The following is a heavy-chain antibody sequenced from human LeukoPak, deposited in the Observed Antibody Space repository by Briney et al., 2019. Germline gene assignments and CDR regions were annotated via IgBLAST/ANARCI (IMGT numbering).Heavy chain of an antibody. CDR3: ARGRYYGSGSYAGWFDP. D-gene: IGHD3-10*01. CDR2: INHSGST. V-gene: IGHV4-34*01. Sequence: SETLSLTCAVYGGSFSGYYWSWSRQPPGKGLEWIGEINHSGSTNYNPSLKSRVTISVDTSKNQFSLKLSSVTAADTAVYYCARGRYYGSGSYAGWFDPWGQGTLVTVSS. J-gene: IGHJ5*02. CDR1: GGSFSGYY.